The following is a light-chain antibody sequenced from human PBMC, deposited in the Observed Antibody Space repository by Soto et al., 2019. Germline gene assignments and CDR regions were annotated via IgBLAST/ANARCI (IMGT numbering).Light chain of an antibody. J-gene: IGKJ3*01. CDR1: QSISNSY. Sequence: EIVLTQSPGTLSLSPGERATLSCRASQSISNSYLAWYQQKPGQAPRLLVYGASSRATGIPDRFSGSGSGTDFTLTISRLAPEDSAMYYCQQYGSSRFTFGPGTTVDVK. V-gene: IGKV3-20*01. CDR3: QQYGSSRFT. CDR2: GAS.